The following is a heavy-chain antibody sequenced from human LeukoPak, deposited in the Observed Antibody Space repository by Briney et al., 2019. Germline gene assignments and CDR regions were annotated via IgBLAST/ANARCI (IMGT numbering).Heavy chain of an antibody. CDR2: ISSRSTYI. CDR1: GFPFSSYY. Sequence: KPGGPLRLSCAASGFPFSSYYVNWVRQAPGKGLEWVSCISSRSTYIFYSDSVRGRFAISRDDAKNTLYLQMNSLRAEDTAVYYCARDRKGDYWGQGTLVTVSS. CDR3: ARDRKGDY. V-gene: IGHV3-21*01. J-gene: IGHJ4*02.